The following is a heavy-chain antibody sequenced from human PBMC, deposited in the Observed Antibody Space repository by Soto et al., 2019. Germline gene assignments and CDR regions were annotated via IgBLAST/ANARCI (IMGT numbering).Heavy chain of an antibody. CDR2: IWYDGSNK. V-gene: IGHV3-33*01. Sequence: QVQLVESGGGVVQPGRSLRLSCAASGFTFSSYGMHWVRQAPGKGLEWVAVIWYDGSNKYYADSVKGRFTISRDNSKNTLYLQMNSLRAEDTAVYYCARESLYCNGGSCYSSWYFDLWGRGTLVTVSS. J-gene: IGHJ2*01. CDR3: ARESLYCNGGSCYSSWYFDL. CDR1: GFTFSSYG. D-gene: IGHD2-15*01.